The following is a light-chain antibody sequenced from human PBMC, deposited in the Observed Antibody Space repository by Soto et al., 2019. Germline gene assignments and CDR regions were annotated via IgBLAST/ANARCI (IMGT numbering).Light chain of an antibody. CDR2: KAS. J-gene: IGKJ2*01. V-gene: IGKV1-5*03. CDR3: QQYNRYPYT. Sequence: DIQLTQSPSTVSASVGDRVTITCRASQRISSWLAWYQQNPGKAPKVLIYKASSLESGVPSRFSGSGAGTEFPLTISSLQPHGFATYYCQQYNRYPYTFGQGEKLEIK. CDR1: QRISSW.